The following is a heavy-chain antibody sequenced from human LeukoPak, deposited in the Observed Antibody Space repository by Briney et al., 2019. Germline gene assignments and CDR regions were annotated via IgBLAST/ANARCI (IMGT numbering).Heavy chain of an antibody. V-gene: IGHV3-43D*03. D-gene: IGHD3-10*01. Sequence: GGSLRLSCAASGFTFDDYAMHWVRHAPGKGLEWVSLISWDGGSTYYADSVKGRFTISRDNSKNSLYLQMNSLRAEDTALYYCARCVGGFYYMDVWGKGTTVTVSS. J-gene: IGHJ6*03. CDR2: ISWDGGST. CDR3: ARCVGGFYYMDV. CDR1: GFTFDDYA.